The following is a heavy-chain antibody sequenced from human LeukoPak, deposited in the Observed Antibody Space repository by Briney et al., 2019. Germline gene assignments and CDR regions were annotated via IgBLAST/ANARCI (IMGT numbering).Heavy chain of an antibody. J-gene: IGHJ4*02. V-gene: IGHV3-23*01. CDR3: ARRGDYRNFDY. CDR1: GFTFSSYA. Sequence: GGSLRLSCAASGFTFSSYAMSWVRQAPGKGLEWVSTISGSGGSTYYPDSVKGRFTISRDKSKNTVYLQMNSLRAEDAAVYYCARRGDYRNFDYWGQGTLVTVSS. CDR2: ISGSGGST. D-gene: IGHD4-17*01.